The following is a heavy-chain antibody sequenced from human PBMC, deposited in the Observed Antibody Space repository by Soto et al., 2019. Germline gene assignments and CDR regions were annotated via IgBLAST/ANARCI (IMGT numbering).Heavy chain of an antibody. CDR3: AGGWFSGIAAAALAGWFDP. Sequence: SETLSLTCAVYGGSFSGYYWSWIRQPPGKGLEWIGEINHSGSTNYNPSLKSRVTISVDTSKNQFSLKLSSVTAADTAVYYCAGGWFSGIAAAALAGWFDPWGQGTLVTVSS. J-gene: IGHJ5*02. CDR2: INHSGST. CDR1: GGSFSGYY. D-gene: IGHD6-13*01. V-gene: IGHV4-34*01.